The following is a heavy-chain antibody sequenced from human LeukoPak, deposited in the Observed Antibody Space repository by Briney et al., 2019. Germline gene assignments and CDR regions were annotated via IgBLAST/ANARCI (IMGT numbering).Heavy chain of an antibody. Sequence: GASVTVSCKASGYTFTGYYMHWVRQAPGQGLEWMGWITPNSGGTNYAQKFQGRVTMTRDTSISTAYMELSRLRADDTAVYYYARDLDMTTVTGAFDIWGQGTMVTVSS. CDR3: ARDLDMTTVTGAFDI. D-gene: IGHD4-17*01. J-gene: IGHJ3*02. CDR1: GYTFTGYY. V-gene: IGHV1-2*02. CDR2: ITPNSGGT.